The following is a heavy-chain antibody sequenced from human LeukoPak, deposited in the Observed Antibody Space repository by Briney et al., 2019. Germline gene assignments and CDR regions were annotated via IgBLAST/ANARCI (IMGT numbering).Heavy chain of an antibody. CDR3: ARLTYYYGMDV. Sequence: SETLSLTCTVSGYSISSGYYWSWIRQPPGKGLEWIGYIYYSGSTYYNPSLKSRVTISVDTSKNQFSLKLSSVTAADTAVYYCARLTYYYGMDVWGQGTTVTVSS. CDR1: GYSISSGYY. J-gene: IGHJ6*02. V-gene: IGHV4-30-4*01. D-gene: IGHD3-16*01. CDR2: IYYSGST.